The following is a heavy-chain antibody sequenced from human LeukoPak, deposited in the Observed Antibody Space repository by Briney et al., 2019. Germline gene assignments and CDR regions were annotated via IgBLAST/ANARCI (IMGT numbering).Heavy chain of an antibody. D-gene: IGHD2-21*02. CDR2: ISSSSSYI. Sequence: PGGSLRLSCAASGFTFSSYSMNWVRQAPGKGLEWVSSISSSSSYIYYADSVKGRFTISRDNAKNSLYLQMNSLRAEDTAVYYCARSVVTATNWYFDLWGRGTLVTVSS. CDR1: GFTFSSYS. J-gene: IGHJ2*01. CDR3: ARSVVTATNWYFDL. V-gene: IGHV3-21*01.